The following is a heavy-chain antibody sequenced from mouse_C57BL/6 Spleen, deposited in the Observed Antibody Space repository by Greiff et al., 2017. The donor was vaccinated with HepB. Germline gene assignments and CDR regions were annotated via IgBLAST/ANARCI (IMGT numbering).Heavy chain of an antibody. CDR1: GFTFSDYG. CDR2: ISSGSSTI. CDR3: ARPLYDYDVNYYAMDY. V-gene: IGHV5-17*01. J-gene: IGHJ4*01. D-gene: IGHD2-4*01. Sequence: EVQGVESGGGLVKPGGSLKLSCAASGFTFSDYGMHWVRQAPEKGLEWVAYISSGSSTIYYADTVKGRFTISRDNAKNTLFLQMTSLRSEDTAMYYCARPLYDYDVNYYAMDYWGQGTSVTVSS.